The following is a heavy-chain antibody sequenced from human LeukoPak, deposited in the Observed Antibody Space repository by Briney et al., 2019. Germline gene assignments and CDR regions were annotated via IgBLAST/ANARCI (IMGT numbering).Heavy chain of an antibody. Sequence: PGGSLRLSCAASGLTFSDYGMHWVRQAPGKGPEWVSYISSSRTYTTYADSVKGRFTIPRDNAKNSLYLQMTSLRGEDTAVYYCARLGSIAAAGTPDYWGQGSLVTVSS. J-gene: IGHJ4*02. CDR2: ISSSRTYT. CDR3: ARLGSIAAAGTPDY. CDR1: GLTFSDYG. V-gene: IGHV3-11*06. D-gene: IGHD6-13*01.